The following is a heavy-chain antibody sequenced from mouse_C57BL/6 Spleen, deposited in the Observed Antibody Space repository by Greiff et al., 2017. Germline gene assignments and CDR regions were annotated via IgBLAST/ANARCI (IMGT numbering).Heavy chain of an antibody. D-gene: IGHD1-1*01. CDR1: GYTFTSYW. CDR2: IDPNSGGT. J-gene: IGHJ4*01. V-gene: IGHV1-72*01. Sequence: QVQLQQSGAELVKPGASVKLSCKASGYTFTSYWMHWVKQRPGRGLEWIGRIDPNSGGTKYNEKFKSKATLTVDKPASTAYMQLSSLTSGDSAVYDCSRGYYGSSYYAMDYWGQGTSVTVSS. CDR3: SRGYYGSSYYAMDY.